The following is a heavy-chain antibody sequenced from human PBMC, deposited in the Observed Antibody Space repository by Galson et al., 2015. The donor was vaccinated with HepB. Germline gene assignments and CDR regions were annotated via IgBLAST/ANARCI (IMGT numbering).Heavy chain of an antibody. J-gene: IGHJ5*02. D-gene: IGHD3-10*01. CDR2: IIPIFGIA. V-gene: IGHV1-69*13. CDR1: GGTFSSHA. CDR3: ARHKSPGPITMVRAGGFDP. Sequence: SVKVSCKASGGTFSSHAISWVRQAPGQGLEWMGGIIPIFGIANYAQKFQGRVTITADESTSTAYMELSSLRSEDTAVYYCARHKSPGPITMVRAGGFDPWGQGTLVTVSS.